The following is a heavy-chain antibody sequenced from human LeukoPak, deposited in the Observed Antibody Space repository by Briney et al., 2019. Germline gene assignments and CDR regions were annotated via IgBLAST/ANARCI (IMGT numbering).Heavy chain of an antibody. CDR2: ISSSSSTI. V-gene: IGHV3-48*01. Sequence: GRSLRLSCAASGFTFSSYVMHWVRQAPGKGLEWVSYISSSSSTIYYADSVKGRFTISRDNAKKSLYLQMNSLRAEDTAVYYCASPGDWGQGILVTVTS. CDR1: GFTFSSYV. J-gene: IGHJ4*02. CDR3: ASPGD. D-gene: IGHD3-16*01.